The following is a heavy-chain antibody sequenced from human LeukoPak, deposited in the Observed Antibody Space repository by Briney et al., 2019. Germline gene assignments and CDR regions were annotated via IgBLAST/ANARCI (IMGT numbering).Heavy chain of an antibody. CDR2: IYDRGPA. D-gene: IGHD3-10*01. CDR3: ARGQIPPITMVRGVIFDY. Sequence: SQTLSLTCTVSGYAITSGWFSWNWIRQPPGKGLDWFGCIYDRGPAYYNPSLKSRFTISVDTSKNQFSLKLSSVTAADTAVYYCARGQIPPITMVRGVIFDYWGQGTLVTVSS. J-gene: IGHJ4*02. V-gene: IGHV4-30-2*02. CDR1: GYAITSGWFS.